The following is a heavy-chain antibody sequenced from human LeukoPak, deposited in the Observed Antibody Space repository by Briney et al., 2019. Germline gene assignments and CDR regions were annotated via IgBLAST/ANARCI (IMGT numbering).Heavy chain of an antibody. CDR1: GFTFSSYG. CDR2: ISYDGSNK. Sequence: GGSLRLSCAASGFTFSSYGMHWVRQAPGKGLEWVAVISYDGSNKYYADSVKGRFTISRDNSKNTLYLQMNSLRAEDTAVYYCAKDLRAYYYGSGSFDYRGQGTLVTVSS. V-gene: IGHV3-30*18. J-gene: IGHJ4*02. CDR3: AKDLRAYYYGSGSFDY. D-gene: IGHD3-10*01.